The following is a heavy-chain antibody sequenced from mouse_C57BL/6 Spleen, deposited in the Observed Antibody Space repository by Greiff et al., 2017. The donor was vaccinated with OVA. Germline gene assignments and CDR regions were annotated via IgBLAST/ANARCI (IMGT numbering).Heavy chain of an antibody. D-gene: IGHD1-1*01. CDR3: ARTPFDGSSYAMDY. V-gene: IGHV1-18*01. CDR1: GYTFTDYN. CDR2: INPNNGGT. J-gene: IGHJ4*01. Sequence: EVMLVESGPELVKPGASVKIPCKASGYTFTDYNMDWVKQSHGKSLEWIGDINPNNGGTIYNQKFKGKATLTVDKSSSTAYMELRSLTSEDTAVYYCARTPFDGSSYAMDYWGQGTSVTVSS.